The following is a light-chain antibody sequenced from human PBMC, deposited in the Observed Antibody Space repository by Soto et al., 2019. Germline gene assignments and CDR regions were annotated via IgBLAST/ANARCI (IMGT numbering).Light chain of an antibody. CDR3: QQYHSYPWT. J-gene: IGKJ1*01. V-gene: IGKV1-8*01. CDR2: AAS. Sequence: AILMTQSPSSFSASTGDRVTITCRASQGISSYLAWYQQKPGKAPKLLIYAASTVQSGGPSRFSRSGSGPDFTLTISCRQSEDFETYYCQQYHSYPWTFGQETNVDI. CDR1: QGISSY.